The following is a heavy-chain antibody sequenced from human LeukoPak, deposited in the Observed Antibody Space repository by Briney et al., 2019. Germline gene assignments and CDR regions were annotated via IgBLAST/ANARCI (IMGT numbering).Heavy chain of an antibody. Sequence: PGGSLRLSCVASGFTSSSYAMSWVRQAPGKGLEWVSAISGSGCSTYYADSVKGRFTISRDNSKNTLYLQMNSLRAEDTAVYYCAAVAYSNYATFDYWGQGTLVTVSS. J-gene: IGHJ4*02. CDR3: AAVAYSNYATFDY. D-gene: IGHD4-11*01. V-gene: IGHV3-23*01. CDR1: GFTSSSYA. CDR2: ISGSGCST.